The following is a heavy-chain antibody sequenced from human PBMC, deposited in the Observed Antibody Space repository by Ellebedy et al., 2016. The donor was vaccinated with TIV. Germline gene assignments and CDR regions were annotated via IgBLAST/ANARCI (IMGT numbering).Heavy chain of an antibody. Sequence: GESLKISCAASGFTFSSYDMHWVRQATGKGLEWVSAIGTAGDTYYPGSVKGRFTISRENAKNSLYLQMNSLRAEDTAGYYCARVRFGDTAVDYWGQGTLVTVSS. D-gene: IGHD5-18*01. CDR3: ARVRFGDTAVDY. CDR2: IGTAGDT. CDR1: GFTFSSYD. V-gene: IGHV3-13*01. J-gene: IGHJ4*02.